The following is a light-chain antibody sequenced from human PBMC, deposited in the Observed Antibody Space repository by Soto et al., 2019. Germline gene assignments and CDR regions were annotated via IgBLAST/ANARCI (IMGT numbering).Light chain of an antibody. CDR1: SSDVGGYNY. CDR3: TSYTSSSPYV. CDR2: EVR. Sequence: QSVLAQPASVSGSPGQSITISCTGTSSDVGGYNYVSWYQQHPGKAPKLMIYEVRNRPSGISNRFSGSKSGNTASLTISGLQAEDEADYYCTSYTSSSPYVFGTGTRSPS. V-gene: IGLV2-14*01. J-gene: IGLJ1*01.